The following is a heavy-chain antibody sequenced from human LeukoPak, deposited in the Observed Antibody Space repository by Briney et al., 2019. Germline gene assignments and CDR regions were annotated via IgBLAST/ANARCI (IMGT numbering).Heavy chain of an antibody. D-gene: IGHD3-22*01. CDR3: AKGYYYDSSGYYPLDY. CDR1: GFTFSSYA. J-gene: IGHJ4*02. V-gene: IGHV3-23*01. CDR2: ISGSGGST. Sequence: GGSLRLSCAASGFTFSSYAMSWVRQAPGKGLEWVSAISGSGGSTYYADSVKGRFTISRDNSKNTLYLQMNSLRAEDTAVYYCAKGYYYDSSGYYPLDYWGQGTLVTVSS.